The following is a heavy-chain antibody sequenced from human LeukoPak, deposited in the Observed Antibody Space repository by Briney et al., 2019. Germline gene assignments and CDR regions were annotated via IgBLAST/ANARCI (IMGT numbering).Heavy chain of an antibody. V-gene: IGHV4-59*12. CDR2: IYYSGST. CDR3: AKDDAWLRFGE. D-gene: IGHD3-10*01. CDR1: GGSISSFY. Sequence: SETLSLTCTVSGGSISSFYWSWIRQFPGKGLEWIGYIYYSGSTNYNPSLKSRVTMSVDTSKNQFSLKLSSVTAEDTAVYYCAKDDAWLRFGEWSQGTLVTVSA. J-gene: IGHJ4*02.